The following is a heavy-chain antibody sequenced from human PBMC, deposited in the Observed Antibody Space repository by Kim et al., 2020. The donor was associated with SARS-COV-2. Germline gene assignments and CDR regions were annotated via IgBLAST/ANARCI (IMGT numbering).Heavy chain of an antibody. V-gene: IGHV4-39*01. CDR1: GGSISGSGSYY. CDR3: PRHGSWSSSNYHFDF. Sequence: SETLSLTCTVSGGSISGSGSYYWGWIRQPPGEGLQWIGSVFYTGSTYYNPSLKSRVTIYVDTSKYQFYLLLSSVTPADTAVYYCPRHGSWSSSNYHFDFWGQGTLDPVSS. J-gene: IGHJ4*02. D-gene: IGHD4-4*01. CDR2: VFYTGST.